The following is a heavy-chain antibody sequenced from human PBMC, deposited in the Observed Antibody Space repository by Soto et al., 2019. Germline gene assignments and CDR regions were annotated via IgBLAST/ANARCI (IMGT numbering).Heavy chain of an antibody. CDR3: AREPMVRAAHGFDI. CDR1: GYTFTGHY. J-gene: IGHJ3*02. D-gene: IGHD3-10*01. CDR2: INPNSVGT. Sequence: ASVKVSCKASGYTFTGHYMHWVRQAPGQGLECMGWINPNSVGTNYAQKFQGRVTMTRDTSISTAYMELSRLRSDDTAVYYCAREPMVRAAHGFDIWGQGTMVTVSS. V-gene: IGHV1-2*02.